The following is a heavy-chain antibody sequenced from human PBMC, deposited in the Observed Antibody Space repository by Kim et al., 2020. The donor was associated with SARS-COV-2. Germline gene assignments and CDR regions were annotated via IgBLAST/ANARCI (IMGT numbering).Heavy chain of an antibody. CDR1: GFTFSDYY. D-gene: IGHD3-10*01. CDR2: ISSSGRII. V-gene: IGHV3-11*01. J-gene: IGHJ6*01. CDR3: ARDRSDYSYYDYYGM. Sequence: GGSLRLSCAASGFTFSDYYMSWIRQAPGKGLEPISYISSSGRIIYSAETVKGRFTISRDNAKNSLYLQMNNLKTEDTAVYYCARDRSDYSYYDYYGM.